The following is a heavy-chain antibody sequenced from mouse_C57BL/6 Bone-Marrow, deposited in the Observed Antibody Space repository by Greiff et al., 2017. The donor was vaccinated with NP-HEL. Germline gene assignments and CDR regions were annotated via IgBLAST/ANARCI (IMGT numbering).Heavy chain of an antibody. V-gene: IGHV10-1*01. J-gene: IGHJ2*01. CDR2: IRSKSNNYAT. Sequence: EVKLVESGGGLVQPKGSLKLSCAASGFSFNTYAMNWVRQAPGNGLEWVARIRSKSNNYATYYADSVKDRFTISRDDSESMLYLQMNNLKTEDTAMYYCVRQEGVYGRDYFDYWGQGTTLTVSS. CDR1: GFSFNTYA. CDR3: VRQEGVYGRDYFDY. D-gene: IGHD1-1*01.